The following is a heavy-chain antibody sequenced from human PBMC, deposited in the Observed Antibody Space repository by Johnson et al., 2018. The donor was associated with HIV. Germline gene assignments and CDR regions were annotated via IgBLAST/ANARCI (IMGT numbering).Heavy chain of an antibody. D-gene: IGHD1-1*01. V-gene: IGHV3-30*18. J-gene: IGHJ3*02. Sequence: VQLLESGGGVVQPGGSLRLSCAASGFIFSNYGMHWVRQAPGKGLAWVAVISYDGSNKYYADSVKGRFTISRDNSKNTLNLQMNSLRVEDTAVYYCAKPRGVWNHAFDIWGQGTMVTVSS. CDR1: GFIFSNYG. CDR3: AKPRGVWNHAFDI. CDR2: ISYDGSNK.